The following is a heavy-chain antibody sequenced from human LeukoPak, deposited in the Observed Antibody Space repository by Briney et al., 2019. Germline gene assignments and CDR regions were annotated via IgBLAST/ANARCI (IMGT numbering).Heavy chain of an antibody. J-gene: IGHJ4*02. CDR3: ARDKSGRRPPFDY. V-gene: IGHV1-46*01. CDR1: GYTFTSYY. CDR2: INPSGGST. D-gene: IGHD1-26*01. Sequence: GASVKVSCKASGYTFTSYYMHWVRQAPGQGLEWMGIINPSGGSTSYAQKLQGRVTMTTDTSTSTAYMELRSLRSDDTAVYYCARDKSGRRPPFDYWGQGTLVTVSS.